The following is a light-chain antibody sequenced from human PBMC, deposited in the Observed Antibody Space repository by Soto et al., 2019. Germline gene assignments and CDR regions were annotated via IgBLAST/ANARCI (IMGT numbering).Light chain of an antibody. J-gene: IGKJ1*01. CDR3: EQTIHWPWT. CDR1: QSLVHSDGNTY. V-gene: IGKV2-30*02. CDR2: KVS. Sequence: EVVMTQSPLSLPVTLGQPASISCRSSQSLVHSDGNTYLNWFQQRPGQSPRRLIYKVSNRDSGVPDRFSGGGSGTDFTLKISRVEAEDVGVYYCEQTIHWPWTFGQGTKLEIK.